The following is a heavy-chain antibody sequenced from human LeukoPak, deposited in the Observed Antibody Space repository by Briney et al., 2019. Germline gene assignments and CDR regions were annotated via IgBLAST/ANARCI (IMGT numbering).Heavy chain of an antibody. V-gene: IGHV4-39*07. Sequence: SETLSLTCIVSGGSISSSTSYWGWIRQPPGKGLEWIGEIYHSGSTNYNPSLKSRVTISVDKSKNQFSLKLSSVTAADTAVYYCARTGQWLAWQSPFDYWGQGTLVTVSS. CDR1: GGSISSSTS. J-gene: IGHJ4*02. CDR2: IYHSGST. D-gene: IGHD6-19*01. CDR3: ARTGQWLAWQSPFDY.